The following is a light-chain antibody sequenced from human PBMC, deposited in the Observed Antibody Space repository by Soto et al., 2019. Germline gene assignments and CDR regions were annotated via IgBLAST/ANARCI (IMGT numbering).Light chain of an antibody. CDR2: RAS. Sequence: DIEMTQSPSTLSASVGDRVTITCRASQSISTWLAWYQQKPGKAPNLLIYRASTLEGGVPSRFSGSGFGTDSTLTISSLQPDDFATYYCQHYNSYSPAFGQGTKVDIK. V-gene: IGKV1-5*03. CDR1: QSISTW. J-gene: IGKJ1*01. CDR3: QHYNSYSPA.